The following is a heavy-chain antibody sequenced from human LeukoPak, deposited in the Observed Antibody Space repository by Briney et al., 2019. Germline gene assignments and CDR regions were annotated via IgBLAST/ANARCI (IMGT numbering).Heavy chain of an antibody. J-gene: IGHJ4*02. CDR1: GYTFTGYY. V-gene: IGHV1-2*06. Sequence: ASVKVSCKASGYTFTGYYMHWVRRAPGQGLEWMGRINPNSGGTNYAQKFQGRVTMTRDTSISTAYMELSRLRSDDTAVYYCARAYYYDSSGYYRNWGQGTLVTVSS. D-gene: IGHD3-22*01. CDR3: ARAYYYDSSGYYRN. CDR2: INPNSGGT.